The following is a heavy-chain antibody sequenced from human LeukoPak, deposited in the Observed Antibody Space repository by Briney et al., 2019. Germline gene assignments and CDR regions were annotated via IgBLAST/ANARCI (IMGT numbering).Heavy chain of an antibody. CDR1: GGTFSSYA. J-gene: IGHJ4*02. V-gene: IGHV1-69*01. Sequence: SVKVSCKASGGTFSSYAISWVRQAPGQGLEWMGGIIPIFGTANYAQKFHGRVTITADESTSTAYMELSSLRSEDTAVFYCARDHADCSSTSCYTSLDYWGQGTLVTVSS. CDR3: ARDHADCSSTSCYTSLDY. CDR2: IIPIFGTA. D-gene: IGHD2-2*02.